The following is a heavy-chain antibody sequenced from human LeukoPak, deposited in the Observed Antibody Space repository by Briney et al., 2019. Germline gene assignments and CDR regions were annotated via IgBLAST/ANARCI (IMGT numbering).Heavy chain of an antibody. D-gene: IGHD3-22*01. CDR1: GFAFSSYN. CDR3: ARRPYSDTSGRLSDV. Sequence: GGSLRLSCAASGFAFSSYNMNWVRQAPRKGLEWISYIGSSGSPTHYADSVRGRFTISRDNAKNSLYLQMNSLRDDDTALYYCARRPYSDTSGRLSDVWGQGTTVTVSS. CDR2: IGSSGSPT. J-gene: IGHJ6*02. V-gene: IGHV3-48*02.